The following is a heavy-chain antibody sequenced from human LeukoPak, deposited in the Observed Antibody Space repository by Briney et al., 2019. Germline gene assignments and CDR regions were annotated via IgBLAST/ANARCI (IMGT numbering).Heavy chain of an antibody. V-gene: IGHV1-24*01. CDR2: FDPEDGET. J-gene: IGHJ4*02. Sequence: ASVKVSCKVSGYTLTELSMHWVRQAPGKGLEWMGGFDPEDGETIYAQKFQGRVTMTEDTSTDTAYMELSRLRSEDTAVYYCATVESRELRFLEWLFRFDYWGQGTLVTVSS. CDR1: GYTLTELS. CDR3: ATVESRELRFLEWLFRFDY. D-gene: IGHD3-3*01.